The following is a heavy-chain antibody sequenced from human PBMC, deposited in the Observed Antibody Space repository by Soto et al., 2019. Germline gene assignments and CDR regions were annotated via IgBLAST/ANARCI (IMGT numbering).Heavy chain of an antibody. CDR3: AKKKDYDFTWGSDRYTAHD. Sequence: GGSLRLFCTASGFAFRTSAMTWFREAPGRGLAWGSAISESAGTFDPTPGKGRFTIAIENSRSTAYLQMHSPRAEDSDIDYGAKKKDYDFTWGSDRYTAHDWGRGTLVTVSS. D-gene: IGHD3-16*02. V-gene: IGHV3-23*01. J-gene: IGHJ4*02. CDR2: ISESAGT. CDR1: GFAFRTSA.